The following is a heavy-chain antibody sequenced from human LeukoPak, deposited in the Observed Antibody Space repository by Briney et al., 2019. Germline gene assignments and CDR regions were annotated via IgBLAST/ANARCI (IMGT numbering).Heavy chain of an antibody. CDR2: IGAGGTAI. V-gene: IGHV3-48*01. J-gene: IGHJ4*02. CDR3: AKGIDSSGYWADY. Sequence: GGSLRLSCAASGFTFSSYSTNWVRQAPGKGLEWVSYIGAGGTAIYYADSVKGRFTISRDNSKNTLYLQMNSLRAEDTAVYYCAKGIDSSGYWADYWGQGTLVTVSS. CDR1: GFTFSSYS. D-gene: IGHD3-22*01.